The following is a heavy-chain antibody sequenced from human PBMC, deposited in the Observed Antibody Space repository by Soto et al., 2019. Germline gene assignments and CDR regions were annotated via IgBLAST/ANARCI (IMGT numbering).Heavy chain of an antibody. Sequence: SETLSLTSTVSGGSISSYCWSWIRQPPGKGLEWIGYIYYSGSTNYNPSLKSRVTISVDTSKNQFSLKLSSVTAADTAVYYCARMTTPSYFDYWGQGTLVTVSS. D-gene: IGHD4-4*01. J-gene: IGHJ4*02. CDR1: GGSISSYC. CDR3: ARMTTPSYFDY. CDR2: IYYSGST. V-gene: IGHV4-59*01.